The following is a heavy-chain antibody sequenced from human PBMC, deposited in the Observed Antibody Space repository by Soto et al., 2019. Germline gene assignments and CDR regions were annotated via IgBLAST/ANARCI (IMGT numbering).Heavy chain of an antibody. CDR2: IVVGSGNT. J-gene: IGHJ5*02. CDR3: AAGPATDYYGSGSYPNWFDP. CDR1: GFTFTSSA. D-gene: IGHD3-10*01. V-gene: IGHV1-58*01. Sequence: SVKVSCKASGFTFTSSAVQWVRQARGQRLEWIGWIVVGSGNTNYAQKFQERVTITRDMSTSTAYMELSSLRSEDTAVYYCAAGPATDYYGSGSYPNWFDPWGQGTLVTVSS.